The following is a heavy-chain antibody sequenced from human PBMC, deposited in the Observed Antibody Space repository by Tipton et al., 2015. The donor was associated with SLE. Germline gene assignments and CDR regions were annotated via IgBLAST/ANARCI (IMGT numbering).Heavy chain of an antibody. CDR1: GGSISSYY. CDR3: AVGFDNYYGSGSYMY. CDR2: IYTSGST. V-gene: IGHV4-4*08. J-gene: IGHJ4*02. Sequence: TLSLTCTVSGGSISSYYWSWIRQPPGKGLEWIGYIYTSGSTNYNPSLKSRVTISVDTSKNQFSLKLSSVTAADTAVYYCAVGFDNYYGSGSYMYWGQGTLVTVSS. D-gene: IGHD3-10*01.